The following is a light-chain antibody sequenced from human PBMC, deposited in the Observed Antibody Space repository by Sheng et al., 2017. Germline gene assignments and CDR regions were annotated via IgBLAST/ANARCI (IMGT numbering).Light chain of an antibody. CDR2: GAS. V-gene: IGKV3-20*01. Sequence: EIVLTQSPGTLSLSPGERATLSCRASQSVSSSYLAWYQQKPGQAPRLLIYGASSRATGIPDRFSGSGSGTEFTLTISSLQSEDFAVYYCHQYNSWPFTFGPGTKVDIK. CDR3: HQYNSWPFT. J-gene: IGKJ3*01. CDR1: QSVSSSY.